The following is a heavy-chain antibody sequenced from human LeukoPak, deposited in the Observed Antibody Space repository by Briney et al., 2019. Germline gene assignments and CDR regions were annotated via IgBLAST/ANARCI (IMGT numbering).Heavy chain of an antibody. CDR1: GGTFSSYA. CDR3: AREGSSWGTKYYFDY. D-gene: IGHD6-13*01. V-gene: IGHV1-69*13. CDR2: IIPIFGTA. Sequence: SVKVSSKASGGTFSSYAISWVRQAPGQGLEWMGGIIPIFGTANYAQKFQGRVTITADESTSTAYMELSSLRSEDTAVYYCAREGSSWGTKYYFDYWGQGTLVTVSS. J-gene: IGHJ4*02.